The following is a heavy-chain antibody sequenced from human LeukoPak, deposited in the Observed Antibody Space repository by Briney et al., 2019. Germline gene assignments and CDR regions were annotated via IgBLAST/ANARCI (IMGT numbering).Heavy chain of an antibody. CDR2: INPNSGGT. CDR3: AAGLGDYGDDAFDI. CDR1: GYTFTGYY. V-gene: IGHV1-2*04. Sequence: ASVKVSCKASGYTFTGYYMHWVRQAPGQGLEWMGWINPNSGGTNYAQKFQGWVTMTRDTSISTAYMELSRLRSDDTAVYYCAAGLGDYGDDAFDIWGQGTMVTVSS. J-gene: IGHJ3*02. D-gene: IGHD4-17*01.